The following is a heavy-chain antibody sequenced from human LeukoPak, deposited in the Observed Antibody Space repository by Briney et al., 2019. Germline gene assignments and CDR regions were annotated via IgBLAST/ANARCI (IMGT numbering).Heavy chain of an antibody. CDR3: ARDRGYIVGATLREIDY. J-gene: IGHJ4*02. Sequence: ASVKVSCKASGYTFTGYYMHWVRQAPGQGLEWMGRINPNSGGTNYAQEFQGRVTMTRDTSISTAYMELSRLRSDDTAVYYCARDRGYIVGATLREIDYWGQGTLVTVSS. CDR2: INPNSGGT. V-gene: IGHV1-2*06. CDR1: GYTFTGYY. D-gene: IGHD1-26*01.